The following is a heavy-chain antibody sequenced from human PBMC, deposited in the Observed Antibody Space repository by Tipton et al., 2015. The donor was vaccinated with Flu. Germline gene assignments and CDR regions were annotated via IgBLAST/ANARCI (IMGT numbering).Heavy chain of an antibody. J-gene: IGHJ4*02. V-gene: IGHV3-21*01. D-gene: IGHD3-22*01. CDR3: AREASGYYDSSGRIDY. CDR1: GFTFSSYS. Sequence: GSLRLSCAASGFTFSSYSMNWVRQAPGKGLEWVSSISSSGSYIYYADSVKGRFTISRDNAKNSLYLQMNSLRAEDTAVYYCAREASGYYDSSGRIDYWGQGTLVTVSS. CDR2: ISSSGSYI.